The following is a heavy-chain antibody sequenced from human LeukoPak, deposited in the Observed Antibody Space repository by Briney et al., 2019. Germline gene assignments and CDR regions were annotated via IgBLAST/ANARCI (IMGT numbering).Heavy chain of an antibody. CDR1: GYTFTGYY. CDR2: INPNSGDT. D-gene: IGHD5-12*01. CDR3: ARARRQKSGYDSFDY. V-gene: IGHV1-2*02. J-gene: IGHJ4*02. Sequence: ASVKVSCKASGYTFTGYYMHWVRQAPGQGLAWMGWINPNSGDTNYAQKFQGRVTMTRDAPISTAYMELSRLRSDDTAVYYCARARRQKSGYDSFDYWGQGTLVTVSS.